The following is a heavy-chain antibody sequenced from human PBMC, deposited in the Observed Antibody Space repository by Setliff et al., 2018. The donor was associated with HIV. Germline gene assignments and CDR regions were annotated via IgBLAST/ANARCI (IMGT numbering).Heavy chain of an antibody. Sequence: PGGSLRLSCAASGITLSNYAMSWVRQAPGKGLEWVSGISLSGGSTYYADSVKGRFTVSRDNAKNTLYLQMNSLRAEDTAVYYCARVASGYDYGWLDPWGQGTLVTVSS. CDR3: ARVASGYDYGWLDP. CDR1: GITLSNYA. CDR2: ISLSGGST. D-gene: IGHD5-12*01. V-gene: IGHV3-23*01. J-gene: IGHJ5*02.